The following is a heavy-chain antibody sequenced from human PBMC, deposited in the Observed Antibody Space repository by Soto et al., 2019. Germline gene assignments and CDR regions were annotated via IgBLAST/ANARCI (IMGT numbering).Heavy chain of an antibody. V-gene: IGHV1-18*01. J-gene: IGHJ6*02. D-gene: IGHD2-2*01. CDR2: ISAYNGNT. CDR1: GYTFTSYG. Sequence: QVQLVQSGAEVKKPGASVKVSCKASGYTFTSYGISWVRQAPRQGLEWMGWISAYNGNTNYAQKLQGRVTMTTDTTKSTAYMDLRSLRSDDTAVYYCAREAHIVVVPAAMRYYYYCGMDVWGQGTTVTVSS. CDR3: AREAHIVVVPAAMRYYYYCGMDV.